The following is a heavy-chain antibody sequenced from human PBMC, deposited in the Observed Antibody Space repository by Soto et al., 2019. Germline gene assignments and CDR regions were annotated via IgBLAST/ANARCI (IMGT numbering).Heavy chain of an antibody. CDR1: GGSISSYY. CDR2: IYYSGST. D-gene: IGHD2-15*01. Sequence: SETLSLTCTVSGGSISSYYWSWIRQPPGKGLEWIGYIYYSGSTNYNPSLKSRVTISVDTSKNQFSLKLSSVTAADTAVYYCARHAVVAATNRPYYFDYWGQGTLVTVSS. V-gene: IGHV4-59*08. CDR3: ARHAVVAATNRPYYFDY. J-gene: IGHJ4*02.